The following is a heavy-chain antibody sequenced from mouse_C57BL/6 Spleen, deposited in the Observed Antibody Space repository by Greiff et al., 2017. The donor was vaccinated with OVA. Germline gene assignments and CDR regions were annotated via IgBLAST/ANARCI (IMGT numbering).Heavy chain of an antibody. CDR3: ARVPNWDVNWSFDV. J-gene: IGHJ1*03. Sequence: EVKLMESGGGLVQPGGSLSLSCAASGFTFTDYYLSWVRQPPGKALEWLGFIRNKANGYTTEYSASVQGRFTISRDNSQSILYLQMNALRAEDSATYYCARVPNWDVNWSFDVWGTGTTVTVSS. CDR2: IRNKANGYTT. CDR1: GFTFTDYY. D-gene: IGHD4-1*01. V-gene: IGHV7-3*01.